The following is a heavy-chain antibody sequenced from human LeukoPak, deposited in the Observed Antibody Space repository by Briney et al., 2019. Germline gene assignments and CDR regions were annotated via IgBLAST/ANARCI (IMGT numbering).Heavy chain of an antibody. CDR2: INHSGST. J-gene: IGHJ4*02. CDR3: AREYSSSPHY. Sequence: SETLSLTCAVYGGSFSGYYWSWIRQPPGRGLEWIGEINHSGSTNYNPSLKSRVTISVDTSKNQFSLKLSSVTAADTAVYYCAREYSSSPHYWGQGTLVTVSS. V-gene: IGHV4-34*01. D-gene: IGHD5-18*01. CDR1: GGSFSGYY.